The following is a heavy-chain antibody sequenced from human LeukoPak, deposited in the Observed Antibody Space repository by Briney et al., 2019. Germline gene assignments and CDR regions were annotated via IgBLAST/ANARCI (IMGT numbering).Heavy chain of an antibody. CDR3: AKTYYYDSSGYSN. D-gene: IGHD3-22*01. Sequence: PGGSLRLSCAASGFXFADHAMRWVRQAPGKGLEWVSDISGISGSTTIYADSVKGRFTVSGDNSNTLYLQMNSLRAEDTAVYYCAKTYYYDSSGYSNWGQGTLVTVSS. V-gene: IGHV3-23*01. CDR2: ISGISGSTT. CDR1: GFXFADHA. J-gene: IGHJ4*02.